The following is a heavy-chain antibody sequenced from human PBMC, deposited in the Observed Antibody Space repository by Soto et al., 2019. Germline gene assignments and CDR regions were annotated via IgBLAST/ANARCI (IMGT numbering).Heavy chain of an antibody. Sequence: GGSLRLSCAASGFTFSTYGMHWVRQGPGKGLEWVAVISYDASNKYYADSVKGRFTISRDNSKNTLYLEMNSLRAEDTAVYYCARDSTVYGYYYFDYWGQGAQVTVSS. CDR2: ISYDASNK. D-gene: IGHD4-17*01. CDR1: GFTFSTYG. V-gene: IGHV3-30*03. J-gene: IGHJ4*02. CDR3: ARDSTVYGYYYFDY.